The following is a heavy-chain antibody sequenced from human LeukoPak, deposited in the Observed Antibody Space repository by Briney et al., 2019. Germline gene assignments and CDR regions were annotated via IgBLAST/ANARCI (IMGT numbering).Heavy chain of an antibody. CDR3: ARVGRYSSGWYWFDP. V-gene: IGHV4-59*01. CDR2: IYYSGST. D-gene: IGHD6-19*01. Sequence: SETLSLTCTVSGGSISSYYWSWIRQPPGKGLEWIGYIYYSGSTNYNPSLKSRVTISVDMSKNQFSLKLSSVTAADTAVYYCARVGRYSSGWYWFDPWGQGTLVTVSS. CDR1: GGSISSYY. J-gene: IGHJ5*02.